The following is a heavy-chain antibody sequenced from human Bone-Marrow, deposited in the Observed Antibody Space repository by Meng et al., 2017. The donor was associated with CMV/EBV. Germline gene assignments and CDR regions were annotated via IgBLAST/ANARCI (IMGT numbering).Heavy chain of an antibody. CDR3: ARDLAPPSIAARVGYYYYYGMDV. CDR2: IIPILGTA. V-gene: IGHV1-69*16. J-gene: IGHJ6*02. D-gene: IGHD6-6*01. CDR1: GGTFSSYT. Sequence: SVKVSCKASGGTFSSYTISWVRQAPGQGLEWMGRIIPILGTANYAQKFQGRVTITTDESTSTAYMELSSLRSEDTAVYYCARDLAPPSIAARVGYYYYYGMDVWGQGTTVTVSS.